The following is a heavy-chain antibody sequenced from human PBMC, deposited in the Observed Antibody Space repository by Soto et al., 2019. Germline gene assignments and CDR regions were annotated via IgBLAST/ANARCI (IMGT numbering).Heavy chain of an antibody. CDR1: AGANDSGGYN. J-gene: IGHJ6*02. V-gene: IGHV4-31*03. D-gene: IGHD1-1*01. Sequence: SETLSLTCNASAGANDSGGYNSCWLSQQPAKRLEWIGYIYYTGSTYSNLSLKSRGSISIDTGKNQFSLNLISVTAADKAVYDCARVGSSYARRDLDIWGQGTTVTFSS. CDR2: IYYTGST. CDR3: ARVGSSYARRDLDI.